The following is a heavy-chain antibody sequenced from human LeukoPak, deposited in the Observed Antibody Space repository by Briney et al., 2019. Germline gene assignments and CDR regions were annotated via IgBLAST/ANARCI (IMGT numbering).Heavy chain of an antibody. D-gene: IGHD3-16*02. V-gene: IGHV4-38-2*02. Sequence: SETLSLTCIVSGYSIISDYFWGWVRQPPGKGPEWIGSIFHSGDVYYNPSLKSRVTLSVDPSKNRFSLKLTSVTAADTAVYYCARGSRGNYDYVWGSYRPFDYWGQGTLVTVSS. CDR1: GYSIISDYF. J-gene: IGHJ4*02. CDR3: ARGSRGNYDYVWGSYRPFDY. CDR2: IFHSGDV.